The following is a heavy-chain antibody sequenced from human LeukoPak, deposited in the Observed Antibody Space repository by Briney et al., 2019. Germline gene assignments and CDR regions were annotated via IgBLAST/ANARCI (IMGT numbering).Heavy chain of an antibody. CDR1: GFSFTNYW. Sequence: GGSLRLSYTTSGFSFTNYWMSWVRQAPGKGLEWVANINQDGSDKQYVDSVKGRFTISRDNAKNSVYLQMNRLRAEDTAVYYCARDSEEWLVPIDSWGQGTLLSVSS. CDR3: ARDSEEWLVPIDS. D-gene: IGHD6-19*01. CDR2: INQDGSDK. J-gene: IGHJ4*02. V-gene: IGHV3-7*01.